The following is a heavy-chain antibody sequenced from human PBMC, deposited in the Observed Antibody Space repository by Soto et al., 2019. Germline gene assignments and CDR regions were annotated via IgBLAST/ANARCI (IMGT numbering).Heavy chain of an antibody. CDR1: EGTFNSYA. D-gene: IGHD2-2*01. Sequence: QAQVVQSGAEVRKPGSSVKLSCKASEGTFNSYAIAWVRQAPGQGLEWMGGIIPYYNTLNYAQKFQDRVTMTADDSTTTVYMELSSLRSDDTAVYFCASGASRLYPYFFDSWAQGTLVTVSS. J-gene: IGHJ4*02. CDR3: ASGASRLYPYFFDS. CDR2: IIPYYNTL. V-gene: IGHV1-69*01.